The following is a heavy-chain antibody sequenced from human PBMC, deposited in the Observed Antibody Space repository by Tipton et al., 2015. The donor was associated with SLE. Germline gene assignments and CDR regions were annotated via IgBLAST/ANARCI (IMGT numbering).Heavy chain of an antibody. CDR1: GVSISGYY. J-gene: IGHJ4*02. Sequence: TLSLTCTVSGVSISGYYWSWIRQPPGKGLEWIWGIYYSGSTSYNPSLKSRVTISVDTSKNQFSLRLTSVTAADTAVYYCARDHKRSGSYYPFDYWGQGTLVTVSS. V-gene: IGHV4-59*01. D-gene: IGHD3-10*01. CDR3: ARDHKRSGSYYPFDY. CDR2: IYYSGST.